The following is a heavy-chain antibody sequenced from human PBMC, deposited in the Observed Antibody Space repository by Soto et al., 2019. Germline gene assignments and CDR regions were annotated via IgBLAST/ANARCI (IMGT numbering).Heavy chain of an antibody. CDR1: GGTFSNSP. CDR3: ARDQVGASSFDY. Sequence: QVQLVQSGAELRKPGSAVKLSCKASGGTFSNSPISWVRQIPGQGPEWMGRIIPSPARTIYSRKFRGRVTLTADKSTQTVYMTLSSLTTEDSGGSYCARDQVGASSFDYWGQGTRVTVSS. J-gene: IGHJ4*02. V-gene: IGHV1-69*08. CDR2: IIPSPART. D-gene: IGHD1-26*01.